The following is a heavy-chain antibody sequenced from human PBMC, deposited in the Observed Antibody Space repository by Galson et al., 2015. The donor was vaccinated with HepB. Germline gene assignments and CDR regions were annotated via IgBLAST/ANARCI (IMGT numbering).Heavy chain of an antibody. CDR3: AESWSEAFDI. Sequence: SLRLSCAASGVTFSSYALHWGRQAPGKGLEWEAVISYDGSNKYYADAVKGGFTISRDNSKHTLYLQMNSLRSEDTAVYYCAESWSEAFDIWGQGTMVTVSS. J-gene: IGHJ3*02. D-gene: IGHD6-13*01. CDR2: ISYDGSNK. V-gene: IGHV3-30*04. CDR1: GVTFSSYA.